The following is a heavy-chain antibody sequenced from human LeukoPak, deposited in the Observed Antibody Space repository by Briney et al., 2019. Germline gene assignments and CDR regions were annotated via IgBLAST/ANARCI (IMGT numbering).Heavy chain of an antibody. V-gene: IGHV1-18*01. CDR2: ITTYNGNT. Sequence: ASVKVSCKASGYXFTSDGISWVRQAPGQGLEWMGWITTYNGNTNYAQKVQGRVTMTTDTSTSTAYMELRRLRSDDTAVYYCARGTGYYYYDMDVWGQGTTVTVSS. CDR3: ARGTGYYYYDMDV. CDR1: GYXFTSDG. D-gene: IGHD1-14*01. J-gene: IGHJ6*02.